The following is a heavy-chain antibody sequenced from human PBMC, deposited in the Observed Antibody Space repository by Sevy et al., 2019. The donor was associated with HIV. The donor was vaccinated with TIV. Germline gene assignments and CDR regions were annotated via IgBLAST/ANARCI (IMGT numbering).Heavy chain of an antibody. CDR3: ARLHPHIAAARAMDV. V-gene: IGHV3-53*01. CDR2: SYSDDSR. Sequence: GGSLRLSCAASGFTVTNNYISWVRQAPGKGLDWVALSYSDDSRYFADSVRGRFTISRDSLKNTLYLQMHSLIAEDTAVYYCARLHPHIAAARAMDVWGQGTTVTVSS. D-gene: IGHD6-13*01. J-gene: IGHJ6*02. CDR1: GFTVTNNY.